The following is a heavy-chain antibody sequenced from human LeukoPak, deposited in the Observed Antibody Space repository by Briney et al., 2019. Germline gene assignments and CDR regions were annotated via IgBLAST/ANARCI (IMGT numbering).Heavy chain of an antibody. Sequence: ASVKVSCKASGYTFTSYGISWVRQAPGQGPEWMGWISVYNGNTNYAQKLQGRVTMTTDTSTSTAYMELRSLRSDDTAVYYCARDTYYYDNSGYFDYWGQGTLVTVSS. J-gene: IGHJ4*02. CDR1: GYTFTSYG. CDR3: ARDTYYYDNSGYFDY. D-gene: IGHD3-22*01. CDR2: ISVYNGNT. V-gene: IGHV1-18*01.